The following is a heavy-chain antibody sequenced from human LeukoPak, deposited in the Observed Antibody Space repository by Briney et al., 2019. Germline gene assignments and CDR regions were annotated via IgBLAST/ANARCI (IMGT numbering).Heavy chain of an antibody. Sequence: PSDTLSLTCTVSGGSIRNYYWSWLRQPPGKGLEWIGYIYYSGSTNYNPSLKSRVTISVDTSKHQFSLKLSSVTAADTAVYYCARKGGTFDYWGQGTLVTVSS. CDR2: IYYSGST. CDR3: ARKGGTFDY. J-gene: IGHJ4*02. CDR1: GGSIRNYY. V-gene: IGHV4-59*08. D-gene: IGHD2-15*01.